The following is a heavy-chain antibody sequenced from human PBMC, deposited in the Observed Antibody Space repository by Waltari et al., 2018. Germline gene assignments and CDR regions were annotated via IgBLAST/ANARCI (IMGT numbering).Heavy chain of an antibody. V-gene: IGHV1-24*01. CDR2: FDPEYGEA. Sequence: QVQLVQSGAEVKKPGASAKVSCRVSGYSLTESALHWVGQAPGKGLEWLGGFDPEYGEAVYAQEFQGRVTMTEDTSKDTAYMELSSLTYEDTAVYYCTRDRVGYCSGGTCYSRWFDPWGQGTLVTVSS. D-gene: IGHD2-15*01. J-gene: IGHJ5*02. CDR1: GYSLTESA. CDR3: TRDRVGYCSGGTCYSRWFDP.